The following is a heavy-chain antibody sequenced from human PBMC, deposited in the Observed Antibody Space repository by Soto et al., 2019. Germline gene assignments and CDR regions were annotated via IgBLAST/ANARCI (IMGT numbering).Heavy chain of an antibody. V-gene: IGHV4-30-2*01. CDR2: VYYGGTA. CDR1: GSSLSSGGYP. J-gene: IGHJ4*02. D-gene: IGHD3-10*01. CDR3: ARGNPHFRGVFAF. Sequence: TLSLPCSVSGSSLSSGGYPWSWFRRPPGKALEWIAYVYYGGTASYNPSLKSRVTISVDSSKNQFSLTVKSVTAADTAAYLCARGNPHFRGVFAFWGRGTPVTVSS.